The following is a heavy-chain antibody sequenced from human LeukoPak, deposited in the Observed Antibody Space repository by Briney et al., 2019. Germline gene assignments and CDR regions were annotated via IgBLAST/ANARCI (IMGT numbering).Heavy chain of an antibody. CDR3: AKGRLVPDSSGYYPIFDY. CDR1: GFTFSDYY. J-gene: IGHJ4*02. D-gene: IGHD3-22*01. CDR2: ISWNSGSI. V-gene: IGHV3-9*01. Sequence: PGGSLRLSCAASGFTFSDYYMSWIRQAPGKGLEWVSGISWNSGSIGYADSVKGRFTISRDNAKNSLYLQMNSLRVEDTALYYCAKGRLVPDSSGYYPIFDYWGQGTLVTVSS.